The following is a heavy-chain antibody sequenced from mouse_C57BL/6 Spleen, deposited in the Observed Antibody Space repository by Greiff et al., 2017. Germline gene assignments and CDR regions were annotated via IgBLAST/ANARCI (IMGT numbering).Heavy chain of an antibody. CDR2: IDPENGDT. D-gene: IGHD3-3*01. V-gene: IGHV14-4*01. Sequence: EVKLVESGAELVRPGASVKLSCTASGFNIKDDYMHWVKQRPEQGLEWIGWIDPENGDTEYASKFQGKATITADTSSNTAYLQLSSLTSEDTAVYYCTTTRGGTGYFDVWGTGTTVTVSS. J-gene: IGHJ1*03. CDR1: GFNIKDDY. CDR3: TTTRGGTGYFDV.